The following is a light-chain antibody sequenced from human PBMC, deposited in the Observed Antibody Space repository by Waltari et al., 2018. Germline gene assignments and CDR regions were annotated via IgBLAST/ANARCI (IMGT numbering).Light chain of an antibody. CDR1: QDISNY. CDR2: GAS. CDR3: QQYDDLPT. Sequence: DIQMTQSPSSLSVSVGDRVTITCQASQDISNYLNWYQQKPGTAPKILIYGASNLEKGVPSRFSGSGSGTDFIFTISSLQPEDIATYYCQQYDDLPTFGQGTKLEIK. J-gene: IGKJ2*01. V-gene: IGKV1-33*01.